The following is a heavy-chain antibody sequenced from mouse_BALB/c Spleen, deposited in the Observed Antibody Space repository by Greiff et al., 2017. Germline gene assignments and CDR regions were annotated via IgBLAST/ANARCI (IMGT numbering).Heavy chain of an antibody. CDR1: GFSLTSYG. J-gene: IGHJ4*01. V-gene: IGHV2-9*02. CDR3: AREDYGGAMDY. CDR2: IWAGGST. D-gene: IGHD1-1*01. Sequence: VKVVESGPGLVAPSQSLSITCTVSGFSLTSYGVHWVRQPPGKGLEWLGVIWAGGSTNYNSALMSRLSISKDNSKSQVFLKMNSLQTDDTAMYYCAREDYGGAMDYWGQGTSVTVSS.